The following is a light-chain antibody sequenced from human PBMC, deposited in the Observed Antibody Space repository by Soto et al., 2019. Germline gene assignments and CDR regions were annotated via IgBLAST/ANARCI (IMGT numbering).Light chain of an antibody. V-gene: IGKV1-5*03. Sequence: DIQMTQSPSTLSGSVGDRVTITCRASQTISSWLAWYQQKPGEAPRLLIYQASSLETEVPSRFSGSGSGTEFTLTISSLQPGDFATYYCQQYNSYSLTLGQGTKVDIK. CDR2: QAS. CDR3: QQYNSYSLT. CDR1: QTISSW. J-gene: IGKJ1*01.